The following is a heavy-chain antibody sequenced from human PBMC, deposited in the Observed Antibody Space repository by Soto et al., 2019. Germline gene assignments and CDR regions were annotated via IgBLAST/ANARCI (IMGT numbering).Heavy chain of an antibody. Sequence: QVQLVESGGGVVQPGRSLRLSCAASGFTFSSSGMHWVRQAPGKGLEWVAVTSFDGSSGYYADSVRGRFTISRDNSNNSLYLQMNSLRAEDTAVYYCAKSPPALAGYFDYWGQGTLVTVSS. CDR2: TSFDGSSG. V-gene: IGHV3-30*18. CDR1: GFTFSSSG. J-gene: IGHJ4*02. D-gene: IGHD6-19*01. CDR3: AKSPPALAGYFDY.